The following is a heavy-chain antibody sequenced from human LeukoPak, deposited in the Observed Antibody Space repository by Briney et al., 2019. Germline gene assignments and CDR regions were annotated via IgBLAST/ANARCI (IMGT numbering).Heavy chain of an antibody. CDR2: INHSGST. D-gene: IGHD2-15*01. V-gene: IGHV4-34*01. Sequence: SETLSLTCAVYGGSFSGYYGSWIRQPPGKGLEWIGVINHSGSTNYNPSLKSRVTISVDTSKNQFSLKLSSVTAADTAVYYCTRGRPSRYYSGGSCYNNPYYFDYWGQGTLVTVSS. J-gene: IGHJ4*02. CDR1: GGSFSGYY. CDR3: TRGRPSRYYSGGSCYNNPYYFDY.